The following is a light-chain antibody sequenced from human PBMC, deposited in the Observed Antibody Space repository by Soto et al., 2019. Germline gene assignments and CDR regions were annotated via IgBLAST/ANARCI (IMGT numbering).Light chain of an antibody. CDR3: QQRGT. Sequence: EIVLTQSPATLSLSPGERATLSCRASQSIGHYLAWYQQKPGQAPSLLLYDASRRATGIPARCSGSGSGTDFTRPISSLEPEDFAVYYCQQRGTFGPGTTVAIK. CDR2: DAS. CDR1: QSIGHY. V-gene: IGKV3-11*01. J-gene: IGKJ3*01.